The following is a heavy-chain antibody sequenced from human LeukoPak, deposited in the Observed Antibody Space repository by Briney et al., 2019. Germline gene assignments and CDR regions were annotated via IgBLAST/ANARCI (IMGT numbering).Heavy chain of an antibody. CDR1: GFTFSSYA. Sequence: GGSLRLSCAVSGFTFSSYAVNWVRQAPGKGLEWVSATSTGGDTYYADSVKGRFTISRDSSKNTLYLQMNSPRAEDTAVYYCAREDPNYYGMDVWGQGTTVTVSS. V-gene: IGHV3-23*01. J-gene: IGHJ6*02. CDR3: AREDPNYYGMDV. CDR2: TSTGGDT.